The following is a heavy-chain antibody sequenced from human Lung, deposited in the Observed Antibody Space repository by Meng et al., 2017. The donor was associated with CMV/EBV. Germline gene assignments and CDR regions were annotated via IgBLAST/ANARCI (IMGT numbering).Heavy chain of an antibody. J-gene: IGHJ5*02. D-gene: IGHD3-16*01. CDR2: IYSGGST. Sequence: GESLKISCAASGFTVSSNYMSWVRQAPGKGLEWVSVIYSGGSTYYADSVKGRFTISRDNSKNTLYLQMNSLRAEDTAVYYCARDRGEGIDPWGQGNLVTVDS. V-gene: IGHV3-66*02. CDR1: GFTVSSNY. CDR3: ARDRGEGIDP.